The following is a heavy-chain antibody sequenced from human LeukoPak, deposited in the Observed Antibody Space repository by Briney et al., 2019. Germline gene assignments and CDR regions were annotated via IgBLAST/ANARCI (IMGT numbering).Heavy chain of an antibody. CDR2: IYYTGST. CDR3: ARGHYGGNRV. D-gene: IGHD4-23*01. CDR1: GGSISSSSYY. J-gene: IGHJ4*02. V-gene: IGHV4-39*07. Sequence: SETLSLTCTVSGGSISSSSYYWGWIRQPPGKGLEWIGSIYYTGSTNYNPSLKSRVTISVDTSKNHFSLTLSSVTAADTAVYYCARGHYGGNRVWGQGTLVTVSS.